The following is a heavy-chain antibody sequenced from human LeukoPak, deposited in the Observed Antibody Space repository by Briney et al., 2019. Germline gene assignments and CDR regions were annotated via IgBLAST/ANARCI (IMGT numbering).Heavy chain of an antibody. V-gene: IGHV3-48*03. CDR2: ISGGGEST. CDR3: ARRSGRRYEY. J-gene: IGHJ4*02. D-gene: IGHD5-24*01. Sequence: PGGSLRLSCAASGFTFSSYEMNWVRHAPGRGLEWVSHISGGGESTVYPDAVKGRFTISRDNAKNSLYLRMNSLRVEDTGVYYCARRSGRRYEYWGQGVLVTVSP. CDR1: GFTFSSYE.